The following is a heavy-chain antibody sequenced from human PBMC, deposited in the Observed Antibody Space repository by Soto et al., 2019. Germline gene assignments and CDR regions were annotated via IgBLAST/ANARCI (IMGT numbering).Heavy chain of an antibody. Sequence: PGGSLRLSCAASGFTFSSYGMHWVRQAPGKGLEWVAVISYDGSNKYYADSVKGRFTISRDNSKNTLYLQMNSLRAEDTAVYYCANVDSSGWGAYYYGMDVWGQGPTVTVYS. CDR3: ANVDSSGWGAYYYGMDV. V-gene: IGHV3-30*18. CDR1: GFTFSSYG. D-gene: IGHD6-19*01. J-gene: IGHJ6*02. CDR2: ISYDGSNK.